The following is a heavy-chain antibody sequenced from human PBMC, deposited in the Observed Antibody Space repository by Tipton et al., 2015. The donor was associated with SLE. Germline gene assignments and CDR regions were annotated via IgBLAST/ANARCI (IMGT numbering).Heavy chain of an antibody. CDR2: IYYSGSP. V-gene: IGHV4-59*08. D-gene: IGHD6-13*01. J-gene: IGHJ4*02. CDR3: ARWSGIAGGYFDY. CDR1: GGSISSYY. Sequence: TLSLTCTVSGGSISSYYWSWIRQPPGKGLEWIGYIYYSGSPYYNPSLKSRVTISVDTSKNQFSLKLSSVTAADTAVYYCARWSGIAGGYFDYWGQGTLVTVSS.